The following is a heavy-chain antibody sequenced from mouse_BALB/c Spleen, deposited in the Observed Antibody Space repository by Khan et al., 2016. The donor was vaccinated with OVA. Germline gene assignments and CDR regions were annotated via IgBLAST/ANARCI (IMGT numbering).Heavy chain of an antibody. D-gene: IGHD2-13*01. CDR2: ISASGTYI. CDR3: IRGYYGDPFAY. V-gene: IGHV5-4*02. J-gene: IGHJ3*01. CDR1: GFTFSDYY. Sequence: EVELVESGGGLVKPGGSLKLSCAASGFTFSDYYMYWVRQTPEKRLEWVATISASGTYIYYPDNVKGRFTISRDNAKNNLYLQMSSLKSEDTAMYYCIRGYYGDPFAYWGQGTLVTVSA.